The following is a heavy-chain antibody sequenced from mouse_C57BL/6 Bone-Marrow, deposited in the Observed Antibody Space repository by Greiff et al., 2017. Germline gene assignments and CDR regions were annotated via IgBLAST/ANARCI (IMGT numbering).Heavy chain of an antibody. Sequence: EVQLVESGGDLVKPGGSLKLSCAASGFTFSSYGMSWVRQTPDKRLEWVATISSGGSYTYYPDSVKGRFTISRDNAKNTLYLQMSSLKSDDTAMYYCARRFYFDYWGQGTTLTVSS. CDR1: GFTFSSYG. CDR2: ISSGGSYT. CDR3: ARRFYFDY. V-gene: IGHV5-6*01. J-gene: IGHJ2*01.